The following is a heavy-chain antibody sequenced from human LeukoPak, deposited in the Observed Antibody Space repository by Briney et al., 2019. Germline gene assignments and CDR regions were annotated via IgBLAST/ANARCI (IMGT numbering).Heavy chain of an antibody. CDR3: ARKAKHDFWSGYYGTSDY. CDR1: GYTFTSYY. D-gene: IGHD3-3*01. Sequence: ASVKVSCKASGYTFTSYYMHWVRQAPGQGLEWMGIIIPSGGSTSYAQKFQGRVTMTRDMSTSTVYMELSSLRSEDTAVYYCARKAKHDFWSGYYGTSDYWGQGTLVTVSS. V-gene: IGHV1-46*01. J-gene: IGHJ4*02. CDR2: IIPSGGST.